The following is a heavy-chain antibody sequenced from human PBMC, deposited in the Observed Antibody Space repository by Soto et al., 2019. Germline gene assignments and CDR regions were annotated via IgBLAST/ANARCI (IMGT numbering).Heavy chain of an antibody. CDR1: GFTFSSYS. Sequence: PGGSLRLSCAASGFTFSSYSMSWIRQAPGKGLEWVSYISSSGSTIYYADSVKGRFTISRDNAKNSLYLQMNSLRAEDTAVYYCARHYYYGSGSYYNDLYMDVWGKGTTVTVSS. CDR2: ISSSGSTI. V-gene: IGHV3-48*04. CDR3: ARHYYYGSGSYYNDLYMDV. J-gene: IGHJ6*03. D-gene: IGHD3-10*01.